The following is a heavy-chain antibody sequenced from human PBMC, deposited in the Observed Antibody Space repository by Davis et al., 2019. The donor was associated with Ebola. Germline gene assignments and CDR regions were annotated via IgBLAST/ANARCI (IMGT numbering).Heavy chain of an antibody. J-gene: IGHJ4*02. Sequence: GESLKISCAASGFTFSSYAMSWVRQAPGKGLEWLSTINTSGGTTYYADSVKCRFTISRDNSKNTLYLQMNSLRAEDTAVYYCVGYCSGDNCYSLHWGQGILVTVSS. D-gene: IGHD2-15*01. V-gene: IGHV3-23*01. CDR1: GFTFSSYA. CDR3: VGYCSGDNCYSLH. CDR2: INTSGGTT.